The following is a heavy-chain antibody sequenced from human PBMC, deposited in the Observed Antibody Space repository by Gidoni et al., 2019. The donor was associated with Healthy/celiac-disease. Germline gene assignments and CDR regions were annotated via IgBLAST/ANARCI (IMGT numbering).Heavy chain of an antibody. Sequence: QLQLQESGPGLVKPSETLSLTCTVSGGSISSSSYYWGWIRQPPGKGLEWIGSIYYSGSTYYNPSLKSRVTISVDTSKNQFSLKLSSVTAADTAVYYCARHFRQHNWFDPWGQGTLVTVSS. CDR1: GGSISSSSYY. CDR2: IYYSGST. D-gene: IGHD6-13*01. J-gene: IGHJ5*02. V-gene: IGHV4-39*01. CDR3: ARHFRQHNWFDP.